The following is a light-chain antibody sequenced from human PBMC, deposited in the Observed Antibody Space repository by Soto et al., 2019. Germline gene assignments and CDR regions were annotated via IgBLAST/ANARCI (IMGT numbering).Light chain of an antibody. CDR2: GAS. Sequence: EKVMTQSPAPLFVSPREKDPPSCRASQSVSSNLAWYQQKPGQAPRLLIYGASTGATGVPARFSGSGSGTDFTLTISSLQSEDFAVYYCQQYNNWPRTFGQGTKVDIK. V-gene: IGKV3-15*01. J-gene: IGKJ1*01. CDR3: QQYNNWPRT. CDR1: QSVSSN.